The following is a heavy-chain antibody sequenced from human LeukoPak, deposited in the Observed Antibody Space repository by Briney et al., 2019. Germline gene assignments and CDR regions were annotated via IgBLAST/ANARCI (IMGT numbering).Heavy chain of an antibody. D-gene: IGHD3-22*01. Sequence: SETLSLTCTVSGGSISSSSYYWGWIRQPPGKGLEWIGSIYYSGSTYYNPSLKSRVTISVDTSKNQFSLKLSSVTAADTAVYYCARAPVVTTGRWFDPWGQGTLVTVSS. CDR3: ARAPVVTTGRWFDP. CDR2: IYYSGST. J-gene: IGHJ5*02. CDR1: GGSISSSSYY. V-gene: IGHV4-39*07.